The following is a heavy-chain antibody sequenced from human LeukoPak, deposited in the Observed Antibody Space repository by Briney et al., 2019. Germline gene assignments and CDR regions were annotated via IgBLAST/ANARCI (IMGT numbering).Heavy chain of an antibody. V-gene: IGHV1-18*04. Sequence: GASVKVSCKASGYTFTGYYMHWVRQAPGQGLEWMGWISAYNGNTNYAQKLQGRVTMTTDTSTSTAYVELRSLRSDDTAVYYCARDSSTIYYDSSEDAFDIWGQGTMVTVSS. J-gene: IGHJ3*02. CDR1: GYTFTGYY. D-gene: IGHD3-22*01. CDR3: ARDSSTIYYDSSEDAFDI. CDR2: ISAYNGNT.